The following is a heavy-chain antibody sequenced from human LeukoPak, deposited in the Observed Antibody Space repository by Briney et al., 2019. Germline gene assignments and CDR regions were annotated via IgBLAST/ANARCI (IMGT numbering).Heavy chain of an antibody. V-gene: IGHV3-15*01. J-gene: IGHJ4*02. Sequence: GGFLRLSCAASGFTLSNAWMSWVRQAPGKGLEWVGRIKSKTDGGTTDYAAPVKDRFTISRDDSKNTLYMQMNSLKTEDTAVYYCAAVDFDYWGQGTLVTVSS. CDR2: IKSKTDGGTT. CDR1: GFTLSNAW. CDR3: AAVDFDY. D-gene: IGHD4-23*01.